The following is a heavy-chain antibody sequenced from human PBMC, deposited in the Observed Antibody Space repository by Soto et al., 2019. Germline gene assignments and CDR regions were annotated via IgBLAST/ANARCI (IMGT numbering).Heavy chain of an antibody. CDR2: IYYIGST. D-gene: IGHD1-26*01. V-gene: IGHV4-59*01. Sequence: QVQLQESGPGRVKASETLSLTCTVSGGSMSNYYWSWIRQPPGKGLEWIGYIYYIGSTNYNPSLKSRVTMSVDTSRNQLSLNLTSVTAADTAVYYCARVYSPALGAPWARVNWFDPWGQGTLVTVSS. CDR1: GGSMSNYY. J-gene: IGHJ5*02. CDR3: ARVYSPALGAPWARVNWFDP.